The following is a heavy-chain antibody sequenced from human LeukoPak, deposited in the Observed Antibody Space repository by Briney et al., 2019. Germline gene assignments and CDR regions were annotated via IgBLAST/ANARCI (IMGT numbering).Heavy chain of an antibody. Sequence: PSETLSLTCAVYGGSFSGYYWSWIRQPPGKGLEWIREINHSGSTNYNASLKSRVTISVDTSKNQFSLKLSSVTAADTAVYYCAREEDCSGGICYLGNAFDIWGQGTMVTVSS. CDR2: INHSGST. CDR3: AREEDCSGGICYLGNAFDI. J-gene: IGHJ3*02. CDR1: GGSFSGYY. V-gene: IGHV4-34*01. D-gene: IGHD2-15*01.